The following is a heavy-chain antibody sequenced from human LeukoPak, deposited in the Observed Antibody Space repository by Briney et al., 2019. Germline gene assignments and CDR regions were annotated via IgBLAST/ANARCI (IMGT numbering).Heavy chain of an antibody. J-gene: IGHJ4*02. CDR2: IYTSGDT. CDR1: GGSISSYY. Sequence: SETLSLTCSVSGGSISSYYWSWIRQPAGKGLEWIGRIYTSGDTNYNPSLRCRVTMSVDTSKNQFSLKLSSVTAADTAVYYCARDLIHYFGSGSDDYWGQGTLVTVSS. V-gene: IGHV4-4*07. D-gene: IGHD3-10*01. CDR3: ARDLIHYFGSGSDDY.